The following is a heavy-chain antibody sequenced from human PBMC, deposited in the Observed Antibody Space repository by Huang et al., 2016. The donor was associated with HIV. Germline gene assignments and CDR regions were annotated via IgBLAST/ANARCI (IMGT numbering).Heavy chain of an antibody. V-gene: IGHV4-34*01. J-gene: IGHJ4*02. Sequence: HVQLQQWGAGLLKPSETLSLTCAVNGGSFSDYYWTWIRQSPGKGLEWIGEINHSGTTNYNPSLKSRVTMSRDRSRRQFSLKVKSVTAADTAIYYCARTLWKYGDYGYFDSWGQGALVTVSS. CDR3: ARTLWKYGDYGYFDS. CDR2: INHSGTT. CDR1: GGSFSDYY. D-gene: IGHD4-17*01.